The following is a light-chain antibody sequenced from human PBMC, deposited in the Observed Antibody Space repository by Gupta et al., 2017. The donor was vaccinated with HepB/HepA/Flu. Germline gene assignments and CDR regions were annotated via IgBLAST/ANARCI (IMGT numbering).Light chain of an antibody. CDR3: QQYSSYSGT. Sequence: DLQLTQSPSTLSASVGDRVTITCRASQSISSSLAWYQQKPGKAPHLLISKASTLESGVPSRFRGSGSGTEFTLTISSLQPDDFATYYCQQYSSYSGTFGQGTKVEIK. J-gene: IGKJ1*01. CDR2: KAS. CDR1: QSISSS. V-gene: IGKV1-5*03.